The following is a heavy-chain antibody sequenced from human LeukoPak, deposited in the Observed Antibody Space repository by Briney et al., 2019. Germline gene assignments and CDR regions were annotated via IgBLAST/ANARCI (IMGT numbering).Heavy chain of an antibody. J-gene: IGHJ5*02. Sequence: GGSLRLSCAASGFTFSSYAMSWVRQAPGKGLEWVSAISGSGGSTYYADSVKGRFTISRDNAKKSLYLEMNNLRAEDTAVYYCATDGAGFDTWGQGVLVTVSS. CDR3: ATDGAGFDT. CDR2: ISGSGGST. V-gene: IGHV3-23*01. CDR1: GFTFSSYA.